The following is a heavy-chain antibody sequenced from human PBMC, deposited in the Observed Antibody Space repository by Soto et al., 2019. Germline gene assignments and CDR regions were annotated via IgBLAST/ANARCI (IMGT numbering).Heavy chain of an antibody. CDR3: AAGYSYASSGSPPWLHDAFDI. J-gene: IGHJ3*02. Sequence: SVKVSCKASGFTFTSSAVQWVRQARGQRLEWIGWIVVGSGNTNYAQKFQERVTITRDMSTSTAYMELSSLRSEDTAVYYCAAGYSYASSGSPPWLHDAFDIWG. V-gene: IGHV1-58*01. D-gene: IGHD3-22*01. CDR2: IVVGSGNT. CDR1: GFTFTSSA.